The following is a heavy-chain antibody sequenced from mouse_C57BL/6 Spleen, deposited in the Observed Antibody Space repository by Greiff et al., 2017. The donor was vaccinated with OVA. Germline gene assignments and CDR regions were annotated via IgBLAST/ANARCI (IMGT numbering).Heavy chain of an antibody. V-gene: IGHV1-19*01. D-gene: IGHD4-1*01. CDR1: GYTFTDYY. Sequence: DVQLQESGPVLVKPGASVKMSCKASGYTFTDYYMNWVKQSHGKSLEWIGVINPYNGGTSYNQKFKGKATLTVDKSSSTAYMELNSLTSEDSAVYYCARGGFLGAWFAYWGQGTLVTVSA. CDR2: INPYNGGT. CDR3: ARGGFLGAWFAY. J-gene: IGHJ3*01.